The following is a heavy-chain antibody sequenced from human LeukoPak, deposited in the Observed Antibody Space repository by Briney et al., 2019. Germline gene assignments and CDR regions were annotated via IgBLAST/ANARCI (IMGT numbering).Heavy chain of an antibody. J-gene: IGHJ5*02. CDR2: INPKSGGT. V-gene: IGHV1-2*02. CDR3: AREERQQLDRRGWFDP. CDR1: GYTFTGYY. D-gene: IGHD6-13*01. Sequence: ASVKVSCKASGYTFTGYYIHWVRQVPGQGLEWMGWINPKSGGTNYAQKFQGRVTMAGDTSISTAYMELSRLRSDDTAVYYCAREERQQLDRRGWFDPWGQGTLVTVSS.